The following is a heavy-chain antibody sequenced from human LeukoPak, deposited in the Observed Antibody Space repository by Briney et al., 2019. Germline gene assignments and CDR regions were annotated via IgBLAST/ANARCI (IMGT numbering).Heavy chain of an antibody. CDR3: ARDNGYCSSTSCDPGHY. Sequence: ASVKVSCKASGYTFTSYGISWVRQAPGQGLEWMGWISAHNGNTNYAQKLQGRVTMTTDTSTSTAYMELRSLRSDDTAVYYCARDNGYCSSTSCDPGHYWGQGTLVTVSS. CDR1: GYTFTSYG. J-gene: IGHJ4*02. V-gene: IGHV1-18*01. CDR2: ISAHNGNT. D-gene: IGHD2-2*01.